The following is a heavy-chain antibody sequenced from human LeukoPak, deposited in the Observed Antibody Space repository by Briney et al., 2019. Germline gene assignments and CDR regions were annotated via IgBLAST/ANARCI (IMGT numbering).Heavy chain of an antibody. CDR1: GFTFSSNS. J-gene: IGHJ6*02. CDR3: ARGQSYYYGMDV. V-gene: IGHV3-21*01. Sequence: GGPLSLSCAPPGFTFSSNSMNWAREPPGRGLGWVSSISSSSSYIYYADSVKGRFTISRDNAKNSLYLQMNSLRAEDTAVYYCARGQSYYYGMDVWGQGTTVTVSS. CDR2: ISSSSSYI.